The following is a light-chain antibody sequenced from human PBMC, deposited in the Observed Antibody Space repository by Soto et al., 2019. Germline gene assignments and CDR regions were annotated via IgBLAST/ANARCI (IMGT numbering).Light chain of an antibody. Sequence: EIVLTQSPATLSLSPGERATLSCRASQSVGGHLAWYQQKPGQAPRLLIYDASDRATGIPAMFSGSGSETDFTLTISSLEPDDFAVYYCQQRNNWPPSITFGQGTRLEIK. CDR2: DAS. J-gene: IGKJ5*01. CDR3: QQRNNWPPSIT. V-gene: IGKV3-11*01. CDR1: QSVGGH.